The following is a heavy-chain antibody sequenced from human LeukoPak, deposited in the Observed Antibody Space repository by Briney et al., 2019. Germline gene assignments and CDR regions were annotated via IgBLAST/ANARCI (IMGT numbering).Heavy chain of an antibody. J-gene: IGHJ4*01. CDR3: AKVTWFGEPG. D-gene: IGHD3-10*01. V-gene: IGHV3-23*01. CDR1: GFSFTSHA. CDR2: ISPSGDT. Sequence: GGSLRLSCGAAGFSFTSHALTWVRQAPGKGLEWVSSISPSGDTYYADSVKGRFTSSRGSSTSTLYLQMNSLRVEDTAVYYCAKVTWFGEPGWGHGTLVTVSS.